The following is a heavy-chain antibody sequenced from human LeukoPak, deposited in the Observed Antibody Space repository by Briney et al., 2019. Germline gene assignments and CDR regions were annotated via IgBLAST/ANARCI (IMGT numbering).Heavy chain of an antibody. Sequence: PGGSLRLSCATSGFAFSTYSMNWVRQAPGKGLEWISYIISSSSVIYYADSVKGRFTISRNNAKSPLYLQMNSLTAEDTAVYYCARARPGYDTPPYYFDFWGQGTLVTVSS. J-gene: IGHJ4*02. D-gene: IGHD3-16*01. CDR3: ARARPGYDTPPYYFDF. CDR2: IISSSSVI. V-gene: IGHV3-48*01. CDR1: GFAFSTYS.